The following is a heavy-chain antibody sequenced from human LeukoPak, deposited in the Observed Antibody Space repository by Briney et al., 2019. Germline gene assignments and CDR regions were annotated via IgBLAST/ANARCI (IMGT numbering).Heavy chain of an antibody. CDR2: ISSSSSSI. V-gene: IGHV3-48*01. J-gene: IGHJ4*02. CDR1: GFTFSSYS. CDR3: ARDVGDY. Sequence: PGGSLRLSCAASGFTFSSYSMNWVRQAPGKGLEWVSYISSSSSSIYYADSVKGRFTISRDNAKNSLYLQMNSLRGEDTAVYSCARDVGDYWGQGTLVTVSS.